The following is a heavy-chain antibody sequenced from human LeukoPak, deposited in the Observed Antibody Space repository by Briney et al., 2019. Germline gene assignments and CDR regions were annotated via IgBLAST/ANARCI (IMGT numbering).Heavy chain of an antibody. CDR2: IYYTGRT. CDR1: GDSATSDIYF. V-gene: IGHV4-39*01. J-gene: IGHJ3*02. CDR3: ARHSDWYGDAFDM. Sequence: SETLSLTCNVSGDSATSDIYFWGWLRQPPGKGLEWIGAIYYTGRTYYNPSLGSRVSISVDTSKDLFFMILTSVTAADTAVYYCARHSDWYGDAFDMWGQGTMVTVSP. D-gene: IGHD2-21*01.